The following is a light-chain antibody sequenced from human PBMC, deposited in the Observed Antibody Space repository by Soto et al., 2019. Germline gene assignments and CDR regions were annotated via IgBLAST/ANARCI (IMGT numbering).Light chain of an antibody. CDR2: EVS. J-gene: IGLJ1*01. CDR1: SSDVGGYNY. V-gene: IGLV2-8*01. CDR3: SSYAGSNKV. Sequence: HCVLTQPPSASGSPGQSVTISCTGTSSDVGGYNYVSWYQQHPGKAPKLMIYEVSKRPSGVPDRFSGSKSGNTASLTVSGLQAEDAADYYCSSYAGSNKVFGTGTKVTVL.